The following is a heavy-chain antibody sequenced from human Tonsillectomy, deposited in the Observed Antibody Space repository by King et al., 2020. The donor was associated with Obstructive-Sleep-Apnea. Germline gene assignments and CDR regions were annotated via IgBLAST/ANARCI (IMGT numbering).Heavy chain of an antibody. J-gene: IGHJ6*02. Sequence: QLVQSGGGVVQPGRSLRLSCAGSGFIFSSDALDWVRQAPGKGLEWVAFISNSGNNKNYADSVKGRFSISRDNSNNTLYLQMNSLRAEDTAVYYCARGRDYGMDVWGQGTTVTVSS. V-gene: IGHV3-30-3*01. CDR2: ISNSGNNK. CDR3: ARGRDYGMDV. CDR1: GFIFSSDA.